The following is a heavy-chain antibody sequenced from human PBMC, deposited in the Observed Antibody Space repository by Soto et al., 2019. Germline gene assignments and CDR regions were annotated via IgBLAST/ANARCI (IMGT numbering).Heavy chain of an antibody. J-gene: IGHJ5*02. V-gene: IGHV4-61*08. CDR2: IYYSRST. CDR3: ARHLGYDTSGYYRNWFDP. Sequence: PSETLSLTCTVSGGSISSGGYYWSWIRQHPGKGLEWIGYIYYSRSTNYNPSLKSRVTISVDTSKNQFSLKLSSVTAADTAVYYCARHLGYDTSGYYRNWFDPWGQGTLVTVSS. D-gene: IGHD3-22*01. CDR1: GGSISSGGYY.